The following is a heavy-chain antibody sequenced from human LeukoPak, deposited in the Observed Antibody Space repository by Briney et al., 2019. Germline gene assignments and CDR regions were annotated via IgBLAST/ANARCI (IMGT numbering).Heavy chain of an antibody. V-gene: IGHV4-30-2*01. CDR1: GGSISSGGYS. D-gene: IGHD6-6*01. CDR3: ARDLGHSIAAREFDY. CDR2: IYHSGST. J-gene: IGHJ4*02. Sequence: SETLSLTCAVSGGSISSGGYSWSWIRQPPGKGLEWIGYIYHSGSTYYNPSLKSRVTISVDRSKNQFSLKLSSVTAADTAVYYCARDLGHSIAAREFDYWGQGTLVTVSS.